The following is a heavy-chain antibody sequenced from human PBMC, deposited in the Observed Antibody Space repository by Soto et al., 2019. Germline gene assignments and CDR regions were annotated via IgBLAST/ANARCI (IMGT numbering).Heavy chain of an antibody. CDR2: INHSGST. CDR1: VGSFSGYY. CDR3: ARIPNYDSSRNDAFDI. Sequence: SETLSLTCAFYVGSFSGYYWSWIRQPPGKGLEWIGEINHSGSTNYNPSLKSRVTISVDTSKNQFSLKLSSVTAADTAVYYCARIPNYDSSRNDAFDIWGHGTMVTVS. D-gene: IGHD3-22*01. J-gene: IGHJ3*02. V-gene: IGHV4-34*01.